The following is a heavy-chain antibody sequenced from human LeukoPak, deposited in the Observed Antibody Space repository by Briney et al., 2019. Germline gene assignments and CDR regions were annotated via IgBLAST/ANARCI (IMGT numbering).Heavy chain of an antibody. CDR3: ARQSRDGSKTRGYYFDY. CDR2: IYPGDSDT. V-gene: IGHV5-51*01. CDR1: GYLFTNYW. Sequence: GESLKISCQVSGYLFTNYWIGWLRQMPGKGLESMGIIYPGDSDTAYSPSFQGQVTISVDKSMSTVYLHWSSLTASDTAMYYCARQSRDGSKTRGYYFDYWGQGTLVSVSS. D-gene: IGHD3-10*01. J-gene: IGHJ4*02.